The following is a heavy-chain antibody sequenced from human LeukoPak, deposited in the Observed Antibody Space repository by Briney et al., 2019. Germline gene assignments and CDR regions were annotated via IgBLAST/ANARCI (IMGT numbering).Heavy chain of an antibody. CDR2: LYSRGSP. Sequence: SETLSLTCTVSGASISTYYWSWIRQSPGKGLEWIGYLYSRGSPNYTPSLKRRVTISVDTSKNHFSLTLSSVTAADTAVYYCARLQPNSGEWAFDIWGQGTMVTVSS. J-gene: IGHJ3*02. CDR1: GASISTYY. CDR3: ARLQPNSGEWAFDI. D-gene: IGHD1-1*01. V-gene: IGHV4-59*01.